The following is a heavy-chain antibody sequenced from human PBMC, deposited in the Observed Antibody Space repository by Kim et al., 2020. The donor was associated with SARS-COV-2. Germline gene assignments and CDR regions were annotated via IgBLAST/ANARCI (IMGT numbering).Heavy chain of an antibody. V-gene: IGHV3-7*01. J-gene: IGHJ6*02. Sequence: GGSLRLSCAASGFTFTTYWMNWVRQAPGKGLEWVANIKQDGSEKYYVDSVEGRFTISRENARNSLYLQMNSLRAEDTVVYYCARGLQSSYGMDVWGQGTTVTVSS. CDR1: GFTFTTYW. CDR3: ARGLQSSYGMDV. CDR2: IKQDGSEK. D-gene: IGHD3-16*01.